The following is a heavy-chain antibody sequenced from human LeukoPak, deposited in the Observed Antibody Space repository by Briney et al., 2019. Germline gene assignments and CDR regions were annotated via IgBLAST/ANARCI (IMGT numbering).Heavy chain of an antibody. Sequence: GGSLRLSCAASGFTFSSNAIHWVRQAPGKGLEWVAEISYDGGNTYYADSVKGRFTISRDNSKNTLYLQMNSLRAEDTAVYYCAKEGTGIHFDYWGQGTLVTVS. J-gene: IGHJ4*02. CDR1: GFTFSSNA. V-gene: IGHV3-30-3*01. CDR3: AKEGTGIHFDY. CDR2: ISYDGGNT. D-gene: IGHD1-1*01.